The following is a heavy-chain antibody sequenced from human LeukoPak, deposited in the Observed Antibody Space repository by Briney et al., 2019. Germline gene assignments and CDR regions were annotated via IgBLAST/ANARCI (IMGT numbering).Heavy chain of an antibody. V-gene: IGHV3-66*03. CDR2: IRGSGKT. CDR3: ARDRAATQDWVEFDP. CDR1: GFNVSNNY. Sequence: GGSLRISCAVSGFNVSNNYMNWVRQAPGKGLGLVSIIRGSGKTFYADSVKGRFTISRDDSKNTVYLQMNSLRVEDTAEYFCARDRAATQDWVEFDPWGQGTLVTVSS. D-gene: IGHD3/OR15-3a*01. J-gene: IGHJ5*02.